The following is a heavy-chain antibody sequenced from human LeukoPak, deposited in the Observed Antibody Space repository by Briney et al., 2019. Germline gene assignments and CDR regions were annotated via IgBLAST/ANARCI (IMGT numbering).Heavy chain of an antibody. CDR1: GFTFSSYA. D-gene: IGHD2-2*01. V-gene: IGHV3-23*01. Sequence: GGSLRLSCAASGFTFSSYAMSWARQAPGTGLEWVSAISGSGGSTYYADSVKGRFTISRDNSKNTLYLQMNSLRAEDTAVYYCAKEGVSTSCCALDYWGQGTLVTVSS. CDR3: AKEGVSTSCCALDY. CDR2: ISGSGGST. J-gene: IGHJ4*02.